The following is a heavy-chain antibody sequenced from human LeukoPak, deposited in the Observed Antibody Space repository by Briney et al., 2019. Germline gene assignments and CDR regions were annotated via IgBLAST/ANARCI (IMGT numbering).Heavy chain of an antibody. CDR1: GFTFSSYG. V-gene: IGHV3-30*18. J-gene: IGHJ4*02. CDR3: AKDFNTVTTLDS. CDR2: ISYDGRQT. Sequence: GRSLRFSCAASGFTFSSYGMHWVRQAPGKGLEWVAVISYDGRQTYYADSVKGRFTISRDNSKSTVYLQMNSLTTDDTAVYSCAKDFNTVTTLDSWGQGTLVTVSS. D-gene: IGHD4-17*01.